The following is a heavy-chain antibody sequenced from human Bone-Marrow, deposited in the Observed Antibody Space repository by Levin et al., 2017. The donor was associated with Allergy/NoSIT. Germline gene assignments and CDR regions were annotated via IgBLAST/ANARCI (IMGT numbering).Heavy chain of an antibody. CDR1: DGSIKSYY. CDR2: ISDSGST. Sequence: NPSETLSLTCIVSDGSIKSYYWSWIRQPPGKGLEWIGYISDSGSTNYSPSLKSRVTISLDASKNQSSLKLSSGTAADTAVYYCARSRGSGSYFDSWGQGTLVTVSS. V-gene: IGHV4-59*08. J-gene: IGHJ4*02. D-gene: IGHD3-10*01. CDR3: ARSRGSGSYFDS.